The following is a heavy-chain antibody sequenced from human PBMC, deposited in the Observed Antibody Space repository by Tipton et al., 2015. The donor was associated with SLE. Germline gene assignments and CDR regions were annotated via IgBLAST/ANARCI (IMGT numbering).Heavy chain of an antibody. CDR3: ASNGDYIWGSYRGFDY. CDR1: GFTVSSNY. Sequence: SLRLSCAASGFTVSSNYMSWVRQAPGKGLEWVSVIYSGGSTYYADSVKGRFNISRDNSKNTLYLQMNSLRAEDTAVYYCASNGDYIWGSYRGFDYWGQGTLVTVSS. D-gene: IGHD3-16*02. V-gene: IGHV3-66*01. CDR2: IYSGGST. J-gene: IGHJ4*02.